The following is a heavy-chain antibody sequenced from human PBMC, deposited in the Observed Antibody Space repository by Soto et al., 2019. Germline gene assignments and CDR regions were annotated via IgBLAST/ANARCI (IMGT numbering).Heavy chain of an antibody. CDR1: GGSISSSSYY. V-gene: IGHV4-39*01. CDR2: IYYSGST. J-gene: IGHJ4*02. Sequence: SESLSLTCTVSGGSISSSSYYWGWIRQPPGKGLEWIGSIYYSGSTYYNPSLKSRVTISVDTSKNQFSLKLSSVTAADTAVYYCARQGPHGANWVRYFDSWGQGTLATVSS. D-gene: IGHD7-27*01. CDR3: ARQGPHGANWVRYFDS.